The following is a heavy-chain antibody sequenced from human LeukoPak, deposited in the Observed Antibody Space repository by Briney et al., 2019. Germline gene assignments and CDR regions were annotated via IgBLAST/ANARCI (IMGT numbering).Heavy chain of an antibody. Sequence: SETLSLTCTVSGGSISSGGYYWSWIRQHPGKGLEWIGYIYYSGSTYYNPSLMSRVTISVDTSKTQFSLKLSSVTAADTAVYYCARGLYSSSWYWFDPWGQGTLVTVSS. J-gene: IGHJ5*02. D-gene: IGHD6-13*01. V-gene: IGHV4-31*03. CDR3: ARGLYSSSWYWFDP. CDR1: GGSISSGGYY. CDR2: IYYSGST.